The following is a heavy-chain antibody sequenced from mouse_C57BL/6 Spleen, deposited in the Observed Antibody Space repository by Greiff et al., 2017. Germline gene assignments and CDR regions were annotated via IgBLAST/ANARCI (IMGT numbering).Heavy chain of an antibody. CDR1: GFSLTSYG. J-gene: IGHJ3*01. V-gene: IGHV2-2*01. CDR3: ARNGGYGNPWFAY. D-gene: IGHD2-10*02. CDR2: IWSGGST. Sequence: QVQLQQSGPGLVQPSQSLSITCTVSGFSLTSYGVHWVRQSPGKGLEWLGVIWSGGSTDYNAAFISRLSISKDNSKSQVFFKMNSLQADDTAIYYCARNGGYGNPWFAYWGQGTLVTVSA.